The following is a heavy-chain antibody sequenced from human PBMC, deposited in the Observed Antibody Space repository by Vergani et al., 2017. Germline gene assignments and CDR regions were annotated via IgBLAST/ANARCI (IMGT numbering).Heavy chain of an antibody. Sequence: QVQLQESGPGLVKPSQTLSLTCTVSGGSISSGSYYWSWIRQPAGKGLEWIGRIYTSGSTNYNPSLKSRVTISVDTSKNQFSLKLSSVTAADTAVYYCARPFSYGDYDFDYWGQGTLVTVSS. CDR1: GGSISSGSYY. CDR3: ARPFSYGDYDFDY. J-gene: IGHJ4*02. D-gene: IGHD4-17*01. V-gene: IGHV4-61*02. CDR2: IYTSGST.